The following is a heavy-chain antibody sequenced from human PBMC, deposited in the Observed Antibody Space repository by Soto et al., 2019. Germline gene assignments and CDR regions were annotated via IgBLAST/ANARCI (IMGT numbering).Heavy chain of an antibody. Sequence: GGSLRLSCAASGFTFSNFVMRWVRRTPGKGLEWVSTITGTGGDTYYTDSVKGRFTISRDNSKNTLYLQMSSLRAEDTALYYCTKASSDRHHMDVWGQGTTVTVSS. J-gene: IGHJ6*02. V-gene: IGHV3-23*01. CDR1: GFTFSNFV. CDR2: ITGTGGDT. CDR3: TKASSDRHHMDV.